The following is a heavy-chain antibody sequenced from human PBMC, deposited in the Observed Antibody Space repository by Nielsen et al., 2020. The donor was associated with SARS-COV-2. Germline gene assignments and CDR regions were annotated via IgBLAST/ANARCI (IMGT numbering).Heavy chain of an antibody. CDR2: IIPIFGTA. V-gene: IGHV1-69*13. J-gene: IGHJ6*03. D-gene: IGHD6-6*01. CDR3: ARAGYSSSSYYYYYYYMDV. CDR1: GYTFTYYY. Sequence: SVKVSCKTSGYTFTYYYMHWVRQAPGQGLEWMGGIIPIFGTANYAQKFQGRVTITADESTSTAYMELSSLRSEDTAVYYCARAGYSSSSYYYYYYYMDVWGKGTTVTVSS.